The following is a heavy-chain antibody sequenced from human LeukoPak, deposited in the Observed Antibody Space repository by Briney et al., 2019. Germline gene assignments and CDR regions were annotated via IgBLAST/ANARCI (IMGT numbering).Heavy chain of an antibody. V-gene: IGHV3-23*01. CDR3: AREDRWMGGFDY. Sequence: GGSLRLSCAASGFTYTSYAMTWVRQAPGRGLEWVSAISGSGGSTYYADSVRGRFTISRDNSKNTLYLQMNSLRAEDSAVYYCAREDRWMGGFDYWGQGTLVTVSS. J-gene: IGHJ4*02. CDR1: GFTYTSYA. CDR2: ISGSGGST. D-gene: IGHD2-15*01.